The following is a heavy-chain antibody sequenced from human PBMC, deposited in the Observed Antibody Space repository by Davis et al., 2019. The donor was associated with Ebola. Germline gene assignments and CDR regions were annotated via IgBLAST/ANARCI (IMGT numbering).Heavy chain of an antibody. J-gene: IGHJ4*02. CDR3: PRAFAPPLWAYYFDF. V-gene: IGHV4-59*01. Sequence: SETLSLTCTVSGGSISTYCWNWIRQPPGKGLEWIGYICHTGNNYNPSLKSRVTISLDTSKNQFSLKLTSVTAADTAVYYFPRAFAPPLWAYYFDFWGQGSLVTVSS. CDR2: ICHTGN. CDR1: GGSISTYC. D-gene: IGHD3-16*01.